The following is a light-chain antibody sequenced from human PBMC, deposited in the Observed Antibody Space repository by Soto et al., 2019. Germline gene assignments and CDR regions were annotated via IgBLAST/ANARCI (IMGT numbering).Light chain of an antibody. CDR2: KES. J-gene: IGKJ1*01. V-gene: IGKV1-5*03. CDR1: HSIDDW. CDR3: QQYDNYSWA. Sequence: DIQMTQSPSTLSASVGDRVTITCRASHSIDDWLAWYQHKPGKAPNLLIYKESILVSGVPSRFSGTGSGTEFTLTISSPQPDDFATYYCQQYDNYSWAFVQGTKVEIK.